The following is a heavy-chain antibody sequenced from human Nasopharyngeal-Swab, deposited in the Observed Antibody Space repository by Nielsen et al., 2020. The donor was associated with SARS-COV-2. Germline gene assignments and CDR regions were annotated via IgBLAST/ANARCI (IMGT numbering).Heavy chain of an antibody. D-gene: IGHD2-2*01. CDR1: GFTFDDYG. CDR2: ISGSGPTS. J-gene: IGHJ6*03. CDR3: AKDRGYCSGPICYDSYYYLDV. V-gene: IGHV3-23*01. Sequence: GESLKISCAASGFTFDDYGMSWVRQAPGKGLEWVSAISGSGPTSYYADFVKGRFTMSRDNSKNALYLQMDSLRAEDTAVYYCAKDRGYCSGPICYDSYYYLDVWGKGTAVTVSS.